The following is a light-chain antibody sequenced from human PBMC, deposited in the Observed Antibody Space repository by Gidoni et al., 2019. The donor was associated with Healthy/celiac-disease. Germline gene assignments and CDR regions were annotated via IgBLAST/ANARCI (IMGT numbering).Light chain of an antibody. Sequence: EIVFTPSPPTLSLSPGERATLSCRASQSVSSYLAWYQQKPGQAPRLLIYDASNRATGIPARFSGSGSGTDFTLTISSLEPEDFAVYYCQQRSNWPPVLTFGGGTKVEIK. J-gene: IGKJ4*01. CDR3: QQRSNWPPVLT. V-gene: IGKV3-11*01. CDR2: DAS. CDR1: QSVSSY.